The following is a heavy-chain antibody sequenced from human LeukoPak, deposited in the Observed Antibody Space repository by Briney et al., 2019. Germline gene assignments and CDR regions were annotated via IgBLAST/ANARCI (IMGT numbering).Heavy chain of an antibody. CDR1: GFTFSSYS. CDR2: ISSSSSYI. V-gene: IGHV3-21*01. D-gene: IGHD2-2*01. Sequence: GGSLRLSCAASGFTFSSYSINWVRQAPGKGLEWVSSISSSSSYIYYADSVKGRFTISRDNAKNSLYLQTNSLRAEDTAVYYCASFSPYCSSTSCLDYWGQGTLVTVSS. J-gene: IGHJ4*02. CDR3: ASFSPYCSSTSCLDY.